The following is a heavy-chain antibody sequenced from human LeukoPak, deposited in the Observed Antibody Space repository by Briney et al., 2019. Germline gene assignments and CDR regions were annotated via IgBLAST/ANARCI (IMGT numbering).Heavy chain of an antibody. CDR3: ARGKQLGPFDY. CDR1: GGTFSXXA. V-gene: IGHV1-69*13. Sequence: SVTVSCKASGGTFSXXAISWVRQAPGQGXXXXGXXXXIFXTAXXXXXXXXXXXITAXESTSTDYMELSSLRSEDTAVYYCARGKQLGPFDYWGQGTLVTVSS. J-gene: IGHJ4*02. D-gene: IGHD6-6*01. CDR2: XXXIFXTA.